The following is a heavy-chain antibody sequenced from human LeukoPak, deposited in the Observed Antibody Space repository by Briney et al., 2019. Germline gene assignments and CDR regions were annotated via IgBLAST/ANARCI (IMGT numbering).Heavy chain of an antibody. D-gene: IGHD2-2*02. CDR3: AKARSGSSSSCYSY. CDR1: GFTFSNYS. V-gene: IGHV3-23*01. CDR2: ISDSGGTT. J-gene: IGHJ4*02. Sequence: GGSLTLSCAASGFTFSNYSMNWVRQAPGKGLEWVSGISDSGGTTDYADSVKGRFAISSDNSSHTLYVQMKNLTAEDTTVYYCAKARSGSSSSCYSYWGQGTLVTVSS.